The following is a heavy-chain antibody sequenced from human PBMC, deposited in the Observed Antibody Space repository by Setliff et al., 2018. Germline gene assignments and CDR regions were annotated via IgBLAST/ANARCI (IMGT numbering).Heavy chain of an antibody. D-gene: IGHD2-15*01. J-gene: IGHJ6*04. Sequence: GASVKVSCKTSGYSFINYGLSWMRQAPGQGLEWVGWISGYNGNTDYAQNLQGRVTITADTSTDTAYMELSSLRTEDTAVYYCATFGYCSGGSCYSFLGSVVWGKGTTVTVSS. CDR1: GYSFINYG. CDR3: ATFGYCSGGSCYSFLGSVV. V-gene: IGHV1-18*01. CDR2: ISGYNGNT.